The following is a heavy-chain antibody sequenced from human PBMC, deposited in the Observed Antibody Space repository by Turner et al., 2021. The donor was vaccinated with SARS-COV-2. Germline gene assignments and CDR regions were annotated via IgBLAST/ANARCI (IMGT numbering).Heavy chain of an antibody. Sequence: EVQLVQSGGGLGQPGGSVRLSCTASGFTVSNNYMSWVRQGPGKGLEVVSLIYSGGTTKYADSVKGRFTISRDNSKNTLYLQMNSLRAEDTAVYYCARGEIRGVTGDYWGRGTLVTVSS. CDR1: GFTVSNNY. CDR3: ARGEIRGVTGDY. D-gene: IGHD3-10*01. J-gene: IGHJ4*02. CDR2: IYSGGTT. V-gene: IGHV3-66*01.